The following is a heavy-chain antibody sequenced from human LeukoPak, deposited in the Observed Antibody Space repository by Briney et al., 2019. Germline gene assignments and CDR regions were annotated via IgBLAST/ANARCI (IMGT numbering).Heavy chain of an antibody. CDR2: IHYSGST. V-gene: IGHV4-59*08. Sequence: PSETLSLTCTVSGGSISSYYWSWIRQPPGKGLEWIGYIHYSGSTNYNPSLRSRVTISVDTSKSQFSLKLSSATAADTAVYFCARRAINSVMFDYWGQGTLVTVSS. D-gene: IGHD3-16*01. J-gene: IGHJ4*02. CDR3: ARRAINSVMFDY. CDR1: GGSISSYY.